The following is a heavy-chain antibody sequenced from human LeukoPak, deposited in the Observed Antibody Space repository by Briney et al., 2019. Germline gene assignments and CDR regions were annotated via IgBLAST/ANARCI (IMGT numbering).Heavy chain of an antibody. D-gene: IGHD5-18*01. CDR1: GGTFSSYA. J-gene: IGHJ4*02. V-gene: IGHV1-69*01. CDR3: ARRRGDSYGSLDY. CDR2: IIPIFGTA. Sequence: GASVKVSCKASGGTFSSYAISWVRQAPGQGLEWMGGIIPIFGTANYAQKFQGRVTITADESTSTAYMELSSLRSEDTAVYYCARRRGDSYGSLDYWGQGTLVTVSS.